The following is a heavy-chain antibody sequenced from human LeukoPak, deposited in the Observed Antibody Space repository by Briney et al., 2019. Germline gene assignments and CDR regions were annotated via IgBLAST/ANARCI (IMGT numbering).Heavy chain of an antibody. Sequence: ASAKVSCKASGYTFTSYYMHWVRQAPGQGLEWMGIINPSGGSTSYAQKFQGRVTMTRDTSTSTVYMELSSLRSEDTAVYYCASEPGITGTTFTGLGVQGGYWGQGTLVTVSS. J-gene: IGHJ4*02. CDR2: INPSGGST. D-gene: IGHD1-7*01. CDR3: ASEPGITGTTFTGLGVQGGY. CDR1: GYTFTSYY. V-gene: IGHV1-46*01.